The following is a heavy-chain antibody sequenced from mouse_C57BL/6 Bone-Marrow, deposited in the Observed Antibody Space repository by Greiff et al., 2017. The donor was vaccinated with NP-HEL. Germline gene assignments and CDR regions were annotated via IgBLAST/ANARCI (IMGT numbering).Heavy chain of an antibody. V-gene: IGHV5-12*01. Sequence: EVKLEESGGGLVQPGGSLKLSCAASGFTFSDYYMYWVRQTPEKRLEWVAYISNGGGSTYYPDTVKGRFTISRDNAKNTLYLQMSRLKSEDTAMYYCAVYYYGPSYYAMDYWGQGTSVTVSS. CDR1: GFTFSDYY. J-gene: IGHJ4*01. CDR2: ISNGGGST. D-gene: IGHD1-1*01. CDR3: AVYYYGPSYYAMDY.